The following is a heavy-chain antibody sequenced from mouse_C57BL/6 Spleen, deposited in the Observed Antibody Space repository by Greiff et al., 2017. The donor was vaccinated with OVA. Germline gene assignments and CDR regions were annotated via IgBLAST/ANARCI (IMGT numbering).Heavy chain of an antibody. D-gene: IGHD1-1*01. V-gene: IGHV1-64*01. CDR3: ARSITTVEVYYFDY. CDR1: GYTFTSYW. J-gene: IGHJ2*01. Sequence: VQLQQPGAELVKPGASVKLSCKASGYTFTSYWMHWVKQRPGQGLEWIGMIHPNSGSTNYNEKFKSKATLTVDKSSSTAYMQLSSLTSEDSAVYYCARSITTVEVYYFDYWGQGTTLTVSS. CDR2: IHPNSGST.